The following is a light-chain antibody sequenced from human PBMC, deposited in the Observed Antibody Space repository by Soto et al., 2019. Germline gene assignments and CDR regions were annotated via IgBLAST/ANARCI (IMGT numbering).Light chain of an antibody. Sequence: IEMTQSPSSLAASLGDRVTLSXRASQGIWCYLAWYQQKPGXXPKLXIYAASSLQSGVPSRFSGSGSGTDFTLTISSLQPEDFATYYCQQYRTFGQGTKVDIK. CDR1: QGIWCY. CDR2: AAS. V-gene: IGKV1-39*01. J-gene: IGKJ1*01. CDR3: QQYRT.